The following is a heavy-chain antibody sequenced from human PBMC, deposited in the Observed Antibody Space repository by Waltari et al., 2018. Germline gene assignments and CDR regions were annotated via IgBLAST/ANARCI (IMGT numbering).Heavy chain of an antibody. J-gene: IGHJ3*02. D-gene: IGHD6-19*01. CDR1: GGSVRSGSYY. CDR3: ARDWALRSSGWYGALDI. Sequence: QVQLQESGPGLVKPSETLSLTCTVSGGSVRSGSYYWTWIRQPPGKGLEWIGNMFYSGSTNYNPAHKSRVTISVDTSKNQFSLKMSAVIAADTAVYYCARDWALRSSGWYGALDIWGQGTMVSVSS. V-gene: IGHV4-61*01. CDR2: MFYSGST.